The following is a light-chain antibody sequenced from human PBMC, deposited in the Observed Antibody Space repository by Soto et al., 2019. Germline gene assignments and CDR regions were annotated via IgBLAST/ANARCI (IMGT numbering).Light chain of an antibody. CDR2: EVS. Sequence: QSALTQPASVSGSPGHSITISCTGTSSDVGGYNYFSWYQQHPGKSPKLMIYEVSNRPSGVSNRFSGSKSGNTASLTISGLQAEDEADYYCSSYTSSSPYVFGTGTKLTVL. V-gene: IGLV2-14*01. CDR1: SSDVGGYNY. J-gene: IGLJ1*01. CDR3: SSYTSSSPYV.